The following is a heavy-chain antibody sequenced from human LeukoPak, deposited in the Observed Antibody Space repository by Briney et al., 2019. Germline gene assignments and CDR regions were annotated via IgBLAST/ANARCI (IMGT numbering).Heavy chain of an antibody. CDR2: ISAYNGNT. Sequence: ASVKVSCKASRYTFTSYGISWVRQAPGQGLEWLGWISAYNGNTNYAQKLQGRVTMTTDTSTSTAYMELRSLRSDGTAVYYCARGLYCTNGVCYIVAFDIWGQGTMVTVSS. V-gene: IGHV1-18*01. D-gene: IGHD2-8*01. CDR1: RYTFTSYG. CDR3: ARGLYCTNGVCYIVAFDI. J-gene: IGHJ3*02.